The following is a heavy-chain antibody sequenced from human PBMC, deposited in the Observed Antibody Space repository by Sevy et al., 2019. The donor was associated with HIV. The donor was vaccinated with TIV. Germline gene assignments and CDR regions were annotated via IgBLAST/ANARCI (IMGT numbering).Heavy chain of an antibody. Sequence: GGSLRLSCTASGFTFGDYAMSWFRQAPGKGLEWVGLFRSKGYGGTTEYAASVKGRFIMSRDDSKSIAYLQMNSLKTEDTAVYYCTRGPRGGWAFDLWGQGTMVTV. J-gene: IGHJ3*01. CDR2: FRSKGYGGTT. CDR1: GFTFGDYA. V-gene: IGHV3-49*03. D-gene: IGHD3-16*01. CDR3: TRGPRGGWAFDL.